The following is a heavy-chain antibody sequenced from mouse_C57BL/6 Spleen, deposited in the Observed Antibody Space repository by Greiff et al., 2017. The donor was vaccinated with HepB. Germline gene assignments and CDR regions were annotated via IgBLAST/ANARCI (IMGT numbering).Heavy chain of an antibody. V-gene: IGHV1-69*01. Sequence: QVQLQQPGAELVMPGASVKLSCKASGYTFTSYWMHWVKQRPGQGLEWIGEIDPSDSYTTYNQKFKGKSTLTVDKSSSTAYMQLSSLTSEDSAVYYCARLGEAYWGQGTLVTVSA. J-gene: IGHJ3*01. CDR1: GYTFTSYW. CDR2: IDPSDSYT. D-gene: IGHD4-1*01. CDR3: ARLGEAY.